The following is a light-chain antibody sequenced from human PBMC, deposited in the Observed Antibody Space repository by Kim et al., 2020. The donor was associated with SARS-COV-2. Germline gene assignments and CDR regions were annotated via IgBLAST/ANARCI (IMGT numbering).Light chain of an antibody. Sequence: DIQMTQSPSSLSASVGDRVTITCQASQDITNSLNWYQQSPGKAPKLLISAASSLETGVPSRFSGSGFGTHFTFTISSLQPVDVGTYFCQQSHTLATCGGGTKVDIK. V-gene: IGKV1-33*01. CDR3: QQSHTLAT. CDR1: QDITNS. J-gene: IGKJ4*01. CDR2: AAS.